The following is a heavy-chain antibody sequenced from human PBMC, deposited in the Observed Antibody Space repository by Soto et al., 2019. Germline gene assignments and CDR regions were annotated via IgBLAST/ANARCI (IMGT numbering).Heavy chain of an antibody. CDR3: ARDSASSGVFT. V-gene: IGHV4-4*02. CDR2: ISRSGTT. J-gene: IGHJ3*01. Sequence: SETLSLTCAVTGGSISSSNWWTWVRQPPGEGLEWVGEISRSGTTNYKPSLKSRVSISVDKSRNEFSLNLGSVTAADTAMYYCARDSASSGVFTWGQGTMVTVSS. D-gene: IGHD6-19*01. CDR1: GGSISSSNW.